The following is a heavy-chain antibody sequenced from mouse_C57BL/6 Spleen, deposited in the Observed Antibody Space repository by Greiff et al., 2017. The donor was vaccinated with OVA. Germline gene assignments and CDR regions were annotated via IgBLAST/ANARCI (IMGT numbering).Heavy chain of an antibody. CDR3: AREFRPLYAMDY. V-gene: IGHV3-6*01. Sequence: EVQLQESGPGLVKPSQSLSLTCSVTGYSITSGYYWNWIRQFPGNKLEWMGYISYDGSNNYNPSLKNRISITRDTSKNQFFLKLNSVTTEDTATYYCAREFRPLYAMDYWGQGTSVTVSS. CDR2: ISYDGSN. CDR1: GYSITSGYY. J-gene: IGHJ4*01. D-gene: IGHD6-1*01.